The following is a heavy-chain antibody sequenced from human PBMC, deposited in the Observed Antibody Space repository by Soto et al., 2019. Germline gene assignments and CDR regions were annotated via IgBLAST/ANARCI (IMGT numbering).Heavy chain of an antibody. CDR1: GYSFTTYW. V-gene: IGHV5-51*01. CDR2: IYPGDSDT. Sequence: PGESLKISCKGSGYSFTTYWIAWVRQMPGKGLEWMGIIYPGDSDTRYRPCFQGQVTISGDKSISTAYLQWSSLKASDTAMYYCARASISMVRGVPYYYYGLDVWGQGTTVTVSS. D-gene: IGHD3-10*01. J-gene: IGHJ6*02. CDR3: ARASISMVRGVPYYYYGLDV.